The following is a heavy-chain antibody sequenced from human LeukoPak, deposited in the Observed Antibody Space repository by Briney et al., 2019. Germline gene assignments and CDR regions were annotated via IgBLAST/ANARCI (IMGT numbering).Heavy chain of an antibody. Sequence: ASETLSLTCTVSGGAISSSSHYWGWIRQPPGKGLEWIGSIYHSGSTVYNPSLKSRVAISVDTSRNPFSLKLSSVTASDTAVYYCARNTTVTDWYFDLWSRGTLVTVSS. D-gene: IGHD4-17*01. CDR2: IYHSGST. CDR1: GGAISSSSHY. V-gene: IGHV4-39*01. CDR3: ARNTTVTDWYFDL. J-gene: IGHJ2*01.